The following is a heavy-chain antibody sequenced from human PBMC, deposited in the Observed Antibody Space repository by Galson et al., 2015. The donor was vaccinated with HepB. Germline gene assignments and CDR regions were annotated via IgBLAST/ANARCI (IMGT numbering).Heavy chain of an antibody. CDR1: GFTFDSYS. Sequence: SLRLSCAASGFTFDSYSVNWVRQAPGKGLEWVSSISGTGTYIYYADSLKGRFTISRDNAKNSLYLQMNSLRAEDTAVYYCARGGPNEYYFDYWGQGTLVTVSS. CDR3: ARGGPNEYYFDY. D-gene: IGHD1-1*01. V-gene: IGHV3-21*01. CDR2: ISGTGTYI. J-gene: IGHJ4*02.